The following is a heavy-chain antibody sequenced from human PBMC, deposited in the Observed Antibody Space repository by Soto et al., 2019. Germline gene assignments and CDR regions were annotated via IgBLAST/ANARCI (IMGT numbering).Heavy chain of an antibody. V-gene: IGHV1-3*01. J-gene: IGHJ4*02. Sequence: ASVKVSCKASGYTFTSYAMHWVRQAPGKRLEWMGWINAGNGNTKYSQKFQGRVTITRDTSTGTAYMELSSLRSEDTAVYYCATSDLAYSSGWYVFYWGQGTLVTVSS. D-gene: IGHD6-19*01. CDR1: GYTFTSYA. CDR3: ATSDLAYSSGWYVFY. CDR2: INAGNGNT.